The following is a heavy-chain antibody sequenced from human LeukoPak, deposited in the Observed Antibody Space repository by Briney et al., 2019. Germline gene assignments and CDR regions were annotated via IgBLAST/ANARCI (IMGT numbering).Heavy chain of an antibody. D-gene: IGHD6-19*01. J-gene: IGHJ4*02. V-gene: IGHV3-43*02. CDR1: GFTFDDYA. CDR2: ISGDGGST. Sequence: PGGSLRLSCAAPGFTFDDYAIHWVRQAPGKGLEWVSLISGDGGSTFYADSVKGRFTISRDNSKNSLYLQMSSLRSEDTALYYCARESERSGWYDYWGQGTLVTVSS. CDR3: ARESERSGWYDY.